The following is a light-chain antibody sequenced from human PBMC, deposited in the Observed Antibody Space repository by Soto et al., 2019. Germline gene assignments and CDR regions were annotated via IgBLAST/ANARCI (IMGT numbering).Light chain of an antibody. CDR1: SSDVGAYNR. Sequence: QSALTQPASVSGSPGQSITISCTGTSSDVGAYNRVSWYQQHSGKAPKLMIYEVSNRPSGVSNRFSGSKSGNTASLTISGLQAEDEADYYCLSCTTSSSYVFGTGTKVTVL. CDR3: LSCTTSSSYV. J-gene: IGLJ1*01. V-gene: IGLV2-14*01. CDR2: EVS.